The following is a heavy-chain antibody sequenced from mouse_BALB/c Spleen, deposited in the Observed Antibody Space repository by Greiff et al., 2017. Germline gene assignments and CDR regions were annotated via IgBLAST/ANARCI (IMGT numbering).Heavy chain of an antibody. Sequence: EVQGVESGGGLVQPGGSLKLSCAASGFTFSSYTMSWVRQTPEKRLEWVAYISNGGGSTYYPDTVKGRFTISRNNAKNTLYLQMSSLKSEDTAMYYCARPSHYYGSSYWYFDVWGAGTTVTVSS. J-gene: IGHJ1*01. CDR2: ISNGGGST. V-gene: IGHV5-12-2*01. CDR1: GFTFSSYT. CDR3: ARPSHYYGSSYWYFDV. D-gene: IGHD1-1*01.